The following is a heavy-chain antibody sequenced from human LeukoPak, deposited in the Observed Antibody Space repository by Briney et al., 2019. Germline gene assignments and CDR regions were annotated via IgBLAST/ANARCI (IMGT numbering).Heavy chain of an antibody. Sequence: GGSVRLSCAASGFTFDDYGMRWVRQAPGKGLEWVSGIKWYCGSTGYADSVKGRFTISRSNAKNYPYLQLNRLRADDTALYNCAREMTTVTPGDYYYYGMDVWGQGTTVTVPS. J-gene: IGHJ6*02. CDR3: AREMTTVTPGDYYYYGMDV. CDR1: GFTFDDYG. CDR2: IKWYCGST. D-gene: IGHD4-17*01. V-gene: IGHV3-20*01.